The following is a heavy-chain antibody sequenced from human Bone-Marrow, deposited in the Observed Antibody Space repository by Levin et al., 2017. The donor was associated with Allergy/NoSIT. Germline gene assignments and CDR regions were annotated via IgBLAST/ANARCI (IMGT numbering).Heavy chain of an antibody. V-gene: IGHV3-48*01. Sequence: GGSLRLSCAASGFTFSSYSMNWVRQAPGKGLEWVSYISSSSSTIYYADSVKGRFTISRDNAKNSLYLQMNSLRAEDTAVYYCARDPEYYDFWSGYYTGGYYYGMDVWGQGTTVTVSS. CDR1: GFTFSSYS. J-gene: IGHJ6*02. D-gene: IGHD3-3*01. CDR3: ARDPEYYDFWSGYYTGGYYYGMDV. CDR2: ISSSSSTI.